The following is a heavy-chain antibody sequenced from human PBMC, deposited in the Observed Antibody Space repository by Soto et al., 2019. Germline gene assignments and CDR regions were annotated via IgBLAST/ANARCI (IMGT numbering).Heavy chain of an antibody. D-gene: IGHD2-15*01. J-gene: IGHJ4*02. CDR1: GGSISSYY. V-gene: IGHV4-59*01. CDR2: IYYSGST. Sequence: SETLSLTCTVSGGSISSYYWSWIRQPPGKGLEWIGYIYYSGSTNYNPSLKSRVTISVDTSKNQFSLKLSSVTAADTAVYYCARGCSGGSCYGLFDYWGQGTLVTVSS. CDR3: ARGCSGGSCYGLFDY.